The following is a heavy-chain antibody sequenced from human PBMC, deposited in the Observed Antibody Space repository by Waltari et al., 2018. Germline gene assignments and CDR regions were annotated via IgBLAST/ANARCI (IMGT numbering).Heavy chain of an antibody. D-gene: IGHD3-10*01. J-gene: IGHJ6*02. CDR1: DGSFSGYF. Sequence: QVQLQQWGAGLLKPSETLSLTCAVYDGSFSGYFWSWIRQSPGKGLEWIGKINRDGSNINNPSRKSRVAMSVDTLKSQISLRLTSVTAADAAVYYCARVGDYHGSGRFGLDVWGQGTRVTVSS. CDR2: INRDGSN. CDR3: ARVGDYHGSGRFGLDV. V-gene: IGHV4-34*01.